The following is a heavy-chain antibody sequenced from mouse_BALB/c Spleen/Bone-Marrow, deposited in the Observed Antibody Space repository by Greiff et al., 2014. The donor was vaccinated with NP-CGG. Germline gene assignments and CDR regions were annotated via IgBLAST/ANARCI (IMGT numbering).Heavy chain of an antibody. CDR3: AAYYYGSSQFAY. D-gene: IGHD1-1*01. J-gene: IGHJ3*01. V-gene: IGHV14-3*02. CDR1: GFNIKDTY. CDR2: IDPVNGNT. Sequence: EVKLMESGAELVKPGASVKLSCTASGFNIKDTYMHWVKQRPEQGLEWIGRIDPVNGNTKYDPKFQGKATITADTSSNTAYLQLSSLTSEDTAVYYCAAYYYGSSQFAYWGQGTLVTVSA.